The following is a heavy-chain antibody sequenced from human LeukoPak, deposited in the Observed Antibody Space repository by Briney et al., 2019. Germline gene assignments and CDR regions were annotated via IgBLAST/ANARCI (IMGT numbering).Heavy chain of an antibody. CDR3: AELGITMIGGV. CDR2: ISGSGGST. D-gene: IGHD3-10*02. Sequence: GRSLRLSCAASGFTFSGYEMNWVRQAPGKGLEWVSAISGSGGSTYYADSVKGRFTISRDNAKNSLYLQMNSLRAEDTAVYYCAELGITMIGGVWGKGTTVTISS. J-gene: IGHJ6*04. V-gene: IGHV3-48*03. CDR1: GFTFSGYE.